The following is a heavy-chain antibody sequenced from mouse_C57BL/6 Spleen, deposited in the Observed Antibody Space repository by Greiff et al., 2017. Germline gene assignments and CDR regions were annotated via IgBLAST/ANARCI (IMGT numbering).Heavy chain of an antibody. CDR1: GFSFNTYA. J-gene: IGHJ2*01. Sequence: EVKLQESGGGLVQPKGSLKLSCAASGFSFNTYAMNWVRQAPGKGLEWVARIRSKSNNYATYYADSVKDRFTISRDDSESMLYLQMNNLKTEDTAMYYCVRGGLRQGFDYWGQGTTLTVSS. V-gene: IGHV10-1*01. CDR3: VRGGLRQGFDY. CDR2: IRSKSNNYAT. D-gene: IGHD2-4*01.